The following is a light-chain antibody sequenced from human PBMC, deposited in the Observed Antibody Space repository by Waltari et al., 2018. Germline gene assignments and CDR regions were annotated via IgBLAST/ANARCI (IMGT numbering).Light chain of an antibody. Sequence: SYVLTQPPSVSVAPGQTARVTCGGNNIGSKSVHWYQQRPGQAPILVLYDDSDRPSGIPDRFSGSNSGNTATLTISRVEAGEEADYYCQVWDGSTDVVFGGGTKLTVL. V-gene: IGLV3-21*02. J-gene: IGLJ2*01. CDR2: DDS. CDR3: QVWDGSTDVV. CDR1: NIGSKS.